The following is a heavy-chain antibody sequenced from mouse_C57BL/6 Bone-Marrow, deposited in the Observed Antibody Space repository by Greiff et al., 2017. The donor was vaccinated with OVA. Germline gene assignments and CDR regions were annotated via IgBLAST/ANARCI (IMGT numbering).Heavy chain of an antibody. J-gene: IGHJ1*03. CDR1: GYTFTSYT. CDR2: INPSSGYT. V-gene: IGHV1-4*01. D-gene: IGHD2-13*01. Sequence: QVQLKQSGAELARPGASVKMSCKASGYTFTSYTMHWVKQRPGQGLEWIGYINPSSGYTKYNQKFKDKATLTADKSSSTAYMQLSSLTSEDSAGYYCARGDYGRYFDVWGTGTTVTVSS. CDR3: ARGDYGRYFDV.